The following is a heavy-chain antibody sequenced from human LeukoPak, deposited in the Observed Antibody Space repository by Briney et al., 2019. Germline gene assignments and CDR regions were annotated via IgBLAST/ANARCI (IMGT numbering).Heavy chain of an antibody. CDR3: AREGLLWFGELSFFDY. CDR1: GFTFSSYW. CDR2: IKQDGSEK. Sequence: AGSLRLSCAASGFTFSSYWMSWVRQAPGKALKWVANIKQDGSEKYYVDSVKGRFTISRDNAKNSLYLQMNSLRAEDTAVYYCAREGLLWFGELSFFDYWGQGTLVTVSS. J-gene: IGHJ4*02. D-gene: IGHD3-10*01. V-gene: IGHV3-7*01.